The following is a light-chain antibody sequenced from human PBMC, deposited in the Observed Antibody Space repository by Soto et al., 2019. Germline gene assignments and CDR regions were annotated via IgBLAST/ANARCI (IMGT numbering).Light chain of an antibody. J-gene: IGKJ3*01. V-gene: IGKV3-15*01. CDR3: QQDHDWPPIT. CDR2: GAS. CDR1: QTVSDD. Sequence: EIVMTQSPATLFVSPGERATLSCRASQTVSDDLAWYQQKPGQAPRLLIYGASTMATDIPARFSGGGSGTEFTLTISSLQSKDSAIYDGQQDHDWPPITFGPGTKV.